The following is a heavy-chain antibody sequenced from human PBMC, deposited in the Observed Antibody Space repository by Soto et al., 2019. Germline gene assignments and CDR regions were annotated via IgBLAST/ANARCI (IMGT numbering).Heavy chain of an antibody. V-gene: IGHV1-2*02. CDR3: TSYTAVAGTLDFDY. J-gene: IGHJ4*02. Sequence: ASVQVSCKASGYTFTGYYIHWVRQAPGQGLERMGWINPNSGGTNYAQKFQGRVTMTRDTSISTAYMELSRLRSDDTAVYYCTSYTAVAGTLDFDYWGQGTLVTVSS. CDR2: INPNSGGT. CDR1: GYTFTGYY. D-gene: IGHD6-19*01.